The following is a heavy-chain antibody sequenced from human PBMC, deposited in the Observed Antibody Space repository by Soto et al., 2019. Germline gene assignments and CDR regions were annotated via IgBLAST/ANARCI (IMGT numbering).Heavy chain of an antibody. V-gene: IGHV3-33*06. J-gene: IGHJ4*02. D-gene: IGHD3-16*01. Sequence: GGSLRLSCAASGFRFSNYGMHVVRQSPGKGLEWVAAIFRDGNTKQYADSVKGRFSVSKDNSQNTLYLPMNSLRTEDTAVYYCTNWRVRFNFDYWGQGALVTVSS. CDR2: IFRDGNTK. CDR3: TNWRVRFNFDY. CDR1: GFRFSNYG.